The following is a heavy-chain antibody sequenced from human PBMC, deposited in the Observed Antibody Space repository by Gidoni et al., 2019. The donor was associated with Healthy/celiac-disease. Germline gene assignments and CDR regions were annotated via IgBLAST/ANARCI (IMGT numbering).Heavy chain of an antibody. CDR2: ISAYNGNT. Sequence: LCQGLEWMGWISAYNGNTNYAQKLQGRVTMTTDTSTSTAYMELRSLRSDDTAVYYCARAPEMNYWGQGTLVTVSS. J-gene: IGHJ4*02. CDR3: ARAPEMNY. V-gene: IGHV1-18*01.